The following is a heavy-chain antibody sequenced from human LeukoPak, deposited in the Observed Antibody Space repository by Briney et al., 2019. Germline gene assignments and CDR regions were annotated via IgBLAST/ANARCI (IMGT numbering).Heavy chain of an antibody. V-gene: IGHV3-23*01. J-gene: IGHJ4*02. D-gene: IGHD2-15*01. CDR1: GFTFSSYA. CDR3: AKALLGYCSGGSCSLFDY. Sequence: PGGSLRLSCAASGFTFSSYAMSWVRQAPGKGLEWVSAISGSGGSTYYADSVKGRFTIFRDNSKNTLYLQMNSLRAEDTAVYYCAKALLGYCSGGSCSLFDYWGQGTLVTVSS. CDR2: ISGSGGST.